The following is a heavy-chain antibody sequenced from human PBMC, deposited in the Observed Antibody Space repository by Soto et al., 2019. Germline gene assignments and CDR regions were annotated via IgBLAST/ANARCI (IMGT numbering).Heavy chain of an antibody. D-gene: IGHD6-6*01. CDR3: AHLAPKLQALDV. J-gene: IGHJ6*02. V-gene: IGHV2-5*02. Sequence: ITLKESGPTLVKPTQTLTLTCTLSGFSLNTRGVALVWIRQPPGKALEWLALIYWDDDKRYSPSLKSRLPIIRDTSKNQVVLTMTNVDPVDTATYFCAHLAPKLQALDVWCQGTTVTVSS. CDR1: GFSLNTRGVA. CDR2: IYWDDDK.